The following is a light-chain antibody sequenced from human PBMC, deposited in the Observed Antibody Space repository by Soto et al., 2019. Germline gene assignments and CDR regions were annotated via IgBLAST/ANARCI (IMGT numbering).Light chain of an antibody. Sequence: AIQLTQSPSSLAASTGDRVTITCRASQGIASGLAWYQQKPGKAPKLLIQDASSLESGVPSRFSGSGSGTDFTLTISSLQPEDFAVYFCQQYGSSPPFTFGPGTKVDIK. CDR1: QGIASG. CDR3: QQYGSSPPFT. J-gene: IGKJ3*01. V-gene: IGKV1-13*02. CDR2: DAS.